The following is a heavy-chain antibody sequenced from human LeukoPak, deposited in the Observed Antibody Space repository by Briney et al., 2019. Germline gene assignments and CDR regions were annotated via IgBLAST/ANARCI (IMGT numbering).Heavy chain of an antibody. J-gene: IGHJ6*02. CDR2: IIPILGIA. CDR1: GGTFSSYA. D-gene: IGHD6-13*01. CDR3: ARDSNDSSSWYYYYYGMDV. Sequence: ASVKVTCKASGGTFSSYAISWVRQAPGQGLEWMGRIIPILGIANYAQKFQGRVTITADKSTSTAYMELSSLRSEDTAVYYCARDSNDSSSWYYYYYGMDVWGQGTTVTVSS. V-gene: IGHV1-69*04.